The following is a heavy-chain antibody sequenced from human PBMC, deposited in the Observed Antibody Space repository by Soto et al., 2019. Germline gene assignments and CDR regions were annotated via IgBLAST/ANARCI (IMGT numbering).Heavy chain of an antibody. V-gene: IGHV4-39*01. CDR2: IYYSGST. Sequence: ETLSLTCTVSGGSISSSSYYWGWLRPPPGKGLEWIGSIYYSGSTYYNPSLKSRVTISVDTSKNQFSLKLSSVTAADTAVYYCARPRIAAAGTAGGMDVWGQGTTVTVSS. CDR3: ARPRIAAAGTAGGMDV. CDR1: GGSISSSSYY. D-gene: IGHD6-13*01. J-gene: IGHJ6*02.